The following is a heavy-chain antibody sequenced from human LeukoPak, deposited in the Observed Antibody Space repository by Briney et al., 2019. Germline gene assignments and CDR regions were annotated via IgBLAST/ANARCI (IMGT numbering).Heavy chain of an antibody. J-gene: IGHJ4*02. CDR2: LNWNSDTI. CDR3: SKAKGRYLGYYFDY. V-gene: IGHV3-9*01. CDR1: GFTFDEYA. Sequence: GRSLRLSCAASGFTFDEYAMHWVRQAPGKGLEWISGLNWNSDTIDYADSVKGRFTISRDNAKNSLSLQMNSLRTEDTALYYCSKAKGRYLGYYFDYWGQGTLVTVSS. D-gene: IGHD6-19*01.